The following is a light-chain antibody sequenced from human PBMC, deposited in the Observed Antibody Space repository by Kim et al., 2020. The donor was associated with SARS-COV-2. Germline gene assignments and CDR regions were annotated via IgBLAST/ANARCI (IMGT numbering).Light chain of an antibody. CDR3: QQRRNWPLT. J-gene: IGKJ4*01. CDR2: DAS. Sequence: LPPGERAPLSCRASQSLNSYLAWYQQKPGQAPRLLIYDASSRATGVPARFSGSESGTDFTLTISSLEPEDFAVYYCQQRRNWPLTFGGGTKVEIK. V-gene: IGKV3-11*01. CDR1: QSLNSY.